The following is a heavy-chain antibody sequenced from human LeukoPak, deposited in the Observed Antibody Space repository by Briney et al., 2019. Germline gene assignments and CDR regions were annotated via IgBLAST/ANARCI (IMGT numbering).Heavy chain of an antibody. J-gene: IGHJ3*02. CDR3: ARVFGEPI. Sequence: GRFTISRDTAKNSLYLQMNSLRAEDTAVYYCARVFGEPIWGHGTVVTVSS. D-gene: IGHD3-10*02. V-gene: IGHV3-11*06.